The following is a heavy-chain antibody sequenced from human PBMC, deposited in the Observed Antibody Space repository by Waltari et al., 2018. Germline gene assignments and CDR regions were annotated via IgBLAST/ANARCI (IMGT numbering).Heavy chain of an antibody. CDR1: GIYLSNARMG. J-gene: IGHJ6*03. Sequence: QVTLKESGLVLVKPTETLTLTGTVSGIYLSNARMGGSCIRQPPGKSLEWHALIFSNDENSYSTSLKSRLTIPKDTSRSQVVLTMTNMDPVDTATYYCARGVVVVPAAIADASRYYYYYMDVWGKGTTVTISS. CDR2: IFSNDEN. D-gene: IGHD2-2*01. CDR3: ARGVVVVPAAIADASRYYYYYMDV. V-gene: IGHV2-26*01.